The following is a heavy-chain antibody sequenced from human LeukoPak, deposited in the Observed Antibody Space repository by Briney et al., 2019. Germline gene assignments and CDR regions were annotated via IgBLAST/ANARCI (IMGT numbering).Heavy chain of an antibody. Sequence: SETLSLTCTVSGGSISSGGYYWSWIRQHPGQGLEWIGYIYYSGSTYYNPSLKSRVTISVDTSKNQFSLKLSSVTAADTAVYYCARVLWPRSQVWPPYYYYGMDVWGQGTTVTVSS. D-gene: IGHD5-12*01. J-gene: IGHJ6*02. V-gene: IGHV4-31*03. CDR2: IYYSGST. CDR3: ARVLWPRSQVWPPYYYYGMDV. CDR1: GGSISSGGYY.